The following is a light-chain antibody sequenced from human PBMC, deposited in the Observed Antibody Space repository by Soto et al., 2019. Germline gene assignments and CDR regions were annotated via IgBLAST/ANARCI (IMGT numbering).Light chain of an antibody. CDR1: QGVSSN. Sequence: EIVMTQSPATLSVSPGERATLSCRASQGVSSNLAWYQQKPGQAPRLLIYGASTRATGIPARFSGSGSGTEFTPTISSLQSEDFAVYYCQQYNNWPRTFGQGTKVDIK. CDR3: QQYNNWPRT. V-gene: IGKV3-15*01. CDR2: GAS. J-gene: IGKJ1*01.